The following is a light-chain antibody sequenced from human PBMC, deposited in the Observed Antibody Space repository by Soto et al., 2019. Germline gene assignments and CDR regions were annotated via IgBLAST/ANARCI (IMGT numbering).Light chain of an antibody. CDR3: AAWDDSLNSPV. V-gene: IGLV1-44*01. Sequence: QSVLTQPPSASGTPGQRVTISCSGSSSNIGSNTVNWYQQLPGTAPKLLIYSNNQRASGVPDRFSGSKSGTSASLAISGLQSEDEADYYCAAWDDSLNSPVFGGGTKLTVL. CDR1: SSNIGSNT. CDR2: SNN. J-gene: IGLJ2*01.